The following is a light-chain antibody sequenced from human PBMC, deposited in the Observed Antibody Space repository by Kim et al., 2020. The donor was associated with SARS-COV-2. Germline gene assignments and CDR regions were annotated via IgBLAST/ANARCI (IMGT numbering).Light chain of an antibody. CDR2: DVS. V-gene: IGLV2-11*03. Sequence: GKAGTHSLTGNHSGGCGYYYVLRYPTHPGKGPKLMIYDVSKRPSGVPDRFSGSKSGNTASLTISGLQAEDEADYYCCSYAGSYGVVFGGGTQLTVL. CDR1: HSGGCGYYY. J-gene: IGLJ2*01. CDR3: CSYAGSYGVV.